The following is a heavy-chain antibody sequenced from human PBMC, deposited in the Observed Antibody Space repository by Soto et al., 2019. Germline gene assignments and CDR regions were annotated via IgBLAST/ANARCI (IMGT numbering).Heavy chain of an antibody. CDR2: IYYSGST. CDR3: ARDYSRRNWFDP. Sequence: PSETLSLTCTVSGGSISSGGYYWSWIRQHPGKGLEWIGYIYYSGSTYYNPSLKSRVTISVDTSKNQFSLKLSSVIAADTAVYYCARDYSRRNWFDPWGQGTLVTVSS. D-gene: IGHD4-4*01. CDR1: GGSISSGGYY. J-gene: IGHJ5*02. V-gene: IGHV4-31*03.